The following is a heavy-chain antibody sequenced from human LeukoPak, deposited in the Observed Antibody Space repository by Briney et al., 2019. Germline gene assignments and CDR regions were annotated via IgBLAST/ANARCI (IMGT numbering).Heavy chain of an antibody. CDR3: ARQVGSGRYVAGFDP. CDR2: ISAYNGNT. D-gene: IGHD3-10*01. Sequence: ASVKVSCKASGYTFTSYGISWVRQAPGQGLEWTGWISAYNGNTNYAQKLQGRVTMTTDTSTSTAYMELRSLRSDDTAVYYCARQVGSGRYVAGFDPWGQGTLVTVSS. J-gene: IGHJ5*02. V-gene: IGHV1-18*01. CDR1: GYTFTSYG.